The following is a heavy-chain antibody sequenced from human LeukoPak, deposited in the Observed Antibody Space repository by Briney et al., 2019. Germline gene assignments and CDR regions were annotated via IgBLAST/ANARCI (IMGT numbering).Heavy chain of an antibody. J-gene: IGHJ3*01. Sequence: SETLSLTCTLSGDSINNNGYHWTWIRQHPGKGLEWIGYIHNSGSTSYSPSLRSRVSVSLDTSQNQFSLKLHSVTAADTAVYYCARDFAKTASPDAFDFWGQGTLATVSS. CDR3: ARDFAKTASPDAFDF. D-gene: IGHD1-1*01. CDR2: IHNSGST. CDR1: GDSINNNGYH. V-gene: IGHV4-31*03.